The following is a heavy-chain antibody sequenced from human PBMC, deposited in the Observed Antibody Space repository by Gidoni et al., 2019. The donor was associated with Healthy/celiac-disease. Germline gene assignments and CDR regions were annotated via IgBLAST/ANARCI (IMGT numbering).Heavy chain of an antibody. Sequence: QLQLQESGSGLVKPSETLSLTCTVSGGSISSSSYYWGWIRQPPGQGLGWIGSIYYSGSTYDNPSLKSRVTISVETSKNQFSLKLSSVTAADTAVYYCARRVEMATRRWFDPWGQGTLVTVSS. J-gene: IGHJ5*02. D-gene: IGHD5-12*01. CDR2: IYYSGST. CDR1: GGSISSSSYY. V-gene: IGHV4-39*01. CDR3: ARRVEMATRRWFDP.